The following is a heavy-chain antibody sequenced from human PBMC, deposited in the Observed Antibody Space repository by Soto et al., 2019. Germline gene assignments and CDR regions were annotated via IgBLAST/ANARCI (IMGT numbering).Heavy chain of an antibody. CDR1: DYSIGSGYY. Sequence: PSETLSLTCTVSDYSIGSGYYWGWIRQPPGKGLEWIGSIIHSGNTNYNPSPKSRVTMSVDTSKNQFSLKLSSVIAADTAVYYCAKDTGGVYDSSGYYPYYYYYGMDVWGQGTTVTVSS. V-gene: IGHV4-38-2*02. CDR3: AKDTGGVYDSSGYYPYYYYYGMDV. CDR2: IIHSGNT. D-gene: IGHD3-22*01. J-gene: IGHJ6*02.